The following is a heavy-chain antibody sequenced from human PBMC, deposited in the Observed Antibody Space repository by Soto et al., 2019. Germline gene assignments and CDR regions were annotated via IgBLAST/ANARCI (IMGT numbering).Heavy chain of an antibody. CDR3: ASRGIAARYYYGMDV. J-gene: IGHJ6*02. V-gene: IGHV3-30*03. CDR1: GFTFSSYG. Sequence: PGGSLRLSCAASGFTFSSYGMHWVRQAPGKGLEWVAVISYDGSNKYYADSVKGRFTISRDNSKNTLYLQMNSLRAEDTAVYYCASRGIAARYYYGMDVWGQGTTVTVSS. CDR2: ISYDGSNK. D-gene: IGHD6-6*01.